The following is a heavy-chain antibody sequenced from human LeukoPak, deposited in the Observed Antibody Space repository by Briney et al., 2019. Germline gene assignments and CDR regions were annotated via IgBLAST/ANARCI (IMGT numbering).Heavy chain of an antibody. CDR1: GFTFSSYE. CDR2: ISSSGSPI. V-gene: IGHV3-48*03. Sequence: SGGSLRLSCAASGFTFSSYEMNWVRQAPGKGLEWVSYISSSGSPIYYADSVKGRFTISRDNAKNSLFLQMSSLRAEDTAVYYCARDKRLSGSSTDDAFDIWGQGTVVTVSS. CDR3: ARDKRLSGSSTDDAFDI. D-gene: IGHD1-26*01. J-gene: IGHJ3*02.